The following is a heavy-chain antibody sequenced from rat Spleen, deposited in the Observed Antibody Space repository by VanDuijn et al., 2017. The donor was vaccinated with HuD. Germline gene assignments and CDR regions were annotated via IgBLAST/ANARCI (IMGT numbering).Heavy chain of an antibody. Sequence: QVQLKESGPGLVQPSQTLSLTCTVSGFSLTDYSVHWVRQPPGKGLEWMGRIQSGGSTDYNSALKSRLSISRDTSKSQVFLKMNRLQTEDTAMYFCTRGGSFDYWGQGVMVTVSS. CDR2: IQSGGST. D-gene: IGHD5-1*01. CDR1: GFSLTDYS. CDR3: TRGGSFDY. J-gene: IGHJ2*01. V-gene: IGHV2-19*01.